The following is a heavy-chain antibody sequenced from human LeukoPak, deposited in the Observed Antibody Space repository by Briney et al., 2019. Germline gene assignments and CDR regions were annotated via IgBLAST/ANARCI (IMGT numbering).Heavy chain of an antibody. CDR3: ARVVGCSSTSCYSFDY. J-gene: IGHJ4*02. V-gene: IGHV4-30-2*01. Sequence: SQTLSLTCTVSGGSISSGGYYWSWIRQPPGKGLEWIGYIYHSGSTYYNPSLKSRVTISVDRSKNQFPLKLSSVTAADTAVYYCARVVGCSSTSCYSFDYWGQGTLVTVSS. D-gene: IGHD2-2*02. CDR1: GGSISSGGYY. CDR2: IYHSGST.